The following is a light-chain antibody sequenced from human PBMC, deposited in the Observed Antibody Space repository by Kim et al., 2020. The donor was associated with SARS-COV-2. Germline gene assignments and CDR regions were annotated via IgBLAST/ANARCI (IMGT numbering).Light chain of an antibody. CDR3: SAWDSSLSAWV. CDR1: RNTVGNQG. J-gene: IGLJ3*02. Sequence: RTATLTCPGTRNTVGNQGAAWLQQHQGHPPKLLSSRNNNRPSGISERLSASRSGDPASLTITGLQPEDEADYYCSAWDSSLSAWVFGGGTQLTVL. CDR2: RNN. V-gene: IGLV10-54*01.